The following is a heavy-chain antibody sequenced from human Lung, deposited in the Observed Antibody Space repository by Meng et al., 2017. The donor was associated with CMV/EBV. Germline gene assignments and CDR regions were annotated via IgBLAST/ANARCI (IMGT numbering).Heavy chain of an antibody. V-gene: IGHV4-39*01. D-gene: IGHD5-18*01. CDR1: GGSISSGDYY. J-gene: IGHJ4*02. CDR2: VYYTGRA. CDR3: AKQGARSVETTMVPYGEFDY. Sequence: SETLSLXCIASGGSISSGDYYWGWIRQSPGKALGWIGSVYYTGRADYSPSLKNRVTISVDTSRNEYSLNLHSVTAADTALSYSAKQGARSVETTMVPYGEFDYWGQGDXVXVSS.